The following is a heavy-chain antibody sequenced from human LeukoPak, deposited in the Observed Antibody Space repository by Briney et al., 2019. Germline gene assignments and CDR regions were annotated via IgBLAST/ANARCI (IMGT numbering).Heavy chain of an antibody. D-gene: IGHD6-6*01. CDR1: GGSISSYY. J-gene: IGHJ5*02. CDR2: IYTSGST. Sequence: SETLSPTCTVSGGSISSYYWSWIRQPAGKGLEWIGRIYTSGSTNYNPSLKSRVTMSVDTSKNQFSLKLSSVTAADTAVYYCARDREKQLGAEGEFDPWGQGTLVTVSS. V-gene: IGHV4-4*07. CDR3: ARDREKQLGAEGEFDP.